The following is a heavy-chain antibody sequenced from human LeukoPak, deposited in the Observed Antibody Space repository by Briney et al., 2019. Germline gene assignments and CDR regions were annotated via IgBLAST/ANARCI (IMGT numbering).Heavy chain of an antibody. Sequence: SETLSLTCTVSGGSISSGDYYWSWIRQPPGKGLEWIGYIYYSGSTYYNPSLKSRVTISVDTSKNQFSLKLSSVTAADTAVYYCARVPCGSGSYVRYYFDYWGQGTLVTVSS. CDR2: IYYSGST. CDR1: GGSISSGDYY. J-gene: IGHJ4*02. CDR3: ARVPCGSGSYVRYYFDY. D-gene: IGHD3-10*01. V-gene: IGHV4-30-4*08.